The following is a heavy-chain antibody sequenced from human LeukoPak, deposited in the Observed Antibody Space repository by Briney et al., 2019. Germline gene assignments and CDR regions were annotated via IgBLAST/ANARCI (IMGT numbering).Heavy chain of an antibody. J-gene: IGHJ4*02. V-gene: IGHV1-69*04. CDR2: IIPILGIA. Sequence: GASVKVSCKASGGTFSSYAISWVRQAPGQGLEWMGRIIPILGIANYAQKFQGRVTITADKSTSTAYMELSSLRSGDTAVYYCASGWATGYADYWGQGTLVTVSS. CDR3: ASGWATGYADY. CDR1: GGTFSSYA. D-gene: IGHD2-2*01.